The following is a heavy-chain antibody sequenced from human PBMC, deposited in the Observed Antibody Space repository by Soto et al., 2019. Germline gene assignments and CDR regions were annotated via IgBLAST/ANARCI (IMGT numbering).Heavy chain of an antibody. CDR3: ASRLAPEDYDSSGYGAFDI. CDR1: GYTFTGYY. J-gene: IGHJ3*02. Sequence: ASVKVSCKASGYTFTGYYMHWVRQAPGQGLEWMGWINPNSGGTNYAQKFQGRVTITRDESTSTAYMELSSLRSEDTAVYYRASRLAPEDYDSSGYGAFDIWGQGTMVTVSS. V-gene: IGHV1-2*02. D-gene: IGHD3-22*01. CDR2: INPNSGGT.